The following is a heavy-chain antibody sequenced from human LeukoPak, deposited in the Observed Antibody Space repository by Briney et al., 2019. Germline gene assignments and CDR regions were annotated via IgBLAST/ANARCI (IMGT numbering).Heavy chain of an antibody. CDR1: GYTFIGYY. D-gene: IGHD2-2*01. J-gene: IGHJ4*02. CDR3: ARGHTIKSFDY. Sequence: ASVKVSCKASGYTFIGYYMHWVRQAPGQGLERMGWINPNSGGTNYAQKFQGRVTMTRDTSISTAYMELTRLRSDDTAVYYCARGHTIKSFDYWGQGALVAVSS. V-gene: IGHV1-2*02. CDR2: INPNSGGT.